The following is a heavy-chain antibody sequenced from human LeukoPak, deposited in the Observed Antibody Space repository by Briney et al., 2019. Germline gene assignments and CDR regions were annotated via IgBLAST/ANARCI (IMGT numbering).Heavy chain of an antibody. D-gene: IGHD1-1*01. CDR3: ARRGRTGTSTGTYYFDY. Sequence: GGSLRLSCAASEFSVGSNYMTWVRQAPGKGLEWVSLIYSGGSTYYADSVKGRFTISRDNSKNTLYLQMNSLRAEDTAVYYCARRGRTGTSTGTYYFDYWGQGTLVTVSS. V-gene: IGHV3-66*01. CDR2: IYSGGST. J-gene: IGHJ4*02. CDR1: EFSVGSNY.